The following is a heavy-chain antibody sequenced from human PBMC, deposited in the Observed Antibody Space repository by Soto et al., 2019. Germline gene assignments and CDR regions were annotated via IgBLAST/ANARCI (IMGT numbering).Heavy chain of an antibody. D-gene: IGHD3-16*01. CDR1: GFTFSSYW. CDR3: ASVNPLGY. CDR2: INSDGSST. V-gene: IGHV3-74*01. Sequence: EVQLVESGGGLVQPGGSLRLSCAASGFTFSSYWMNWVRQAPGKGLVWVSRINSDGSSTSYADSVKSRFIITRDNAKNTLYLQKNSMRDEDTAVYYWASVNPLGYWGQGTLVTVSS. J-gene: IGHJ4*02.